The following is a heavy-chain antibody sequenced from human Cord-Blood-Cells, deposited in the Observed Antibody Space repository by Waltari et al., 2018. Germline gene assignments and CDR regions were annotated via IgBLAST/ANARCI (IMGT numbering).Heavy chain of an antibody. J-gene: IGHJ3*02. CDR1: VYSFTSYW. CDR2: IYPGDSDT. D-gene: IGHD6-6*01. CDR3: ARVSSIAARGSGAFDI. V-gene: IGHV5-51*01. Sequence: EVQLVQSGAEVKNPGASLKISCTASVYSFTSYWIGRVLQMPGKGLEWMGIIYPGDSDTRYSPSFQGQVTISADKSISTAYLQWSSLKASDTAMYYCARVSSIAARGSGAFDIWGQGTMVTVSS.